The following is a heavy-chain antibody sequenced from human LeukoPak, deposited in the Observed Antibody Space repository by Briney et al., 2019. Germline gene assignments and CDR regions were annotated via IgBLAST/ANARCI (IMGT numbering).Heavy chain of an antibody. CDR3: AKVISVATGKYYFDY. Sequence: ASVKVSCKASGYTFTSYGISWVRQAPGQGLEWMGWISIYNGKTNYAQKFRGRVTMTTDTSTSTAFMELRSLGSDDTAVYYCAKVISVATGKYYFDYWGQGTLVTVSS. V-gene: IGHV1-18*01. CDR1: GYTFTSYG. D-gene: IGHD5-12*01. J-gene: IGHJ4*02. CDR2: ISIYNGKT.